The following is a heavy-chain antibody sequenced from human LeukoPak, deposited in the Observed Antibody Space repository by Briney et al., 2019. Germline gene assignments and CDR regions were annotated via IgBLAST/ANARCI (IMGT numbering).Heavy chain of an antibody. Sequence: ASVKVSCKASGYTFTSYYMHWVRQAPGQGLEWMGIINPSGGSTSYAQKFQGRVTMTRDTSTSTVYMELSSLRSEDTAVYYCARDRIAVAGNGDAFDIWGQGTMVTVFS. J-gene: IGHJ3*02. V-gene: IGHV1-46*03. CDR3: ARDRIAVAGNGDAFDI. CDR2: INPSGGST. CDR1: GYTFTSYY. D-gene: IGHD6-19*01.